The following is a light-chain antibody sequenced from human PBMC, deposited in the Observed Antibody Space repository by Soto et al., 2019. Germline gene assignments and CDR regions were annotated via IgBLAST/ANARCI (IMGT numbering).Light chain of an antibody. V-gene: IGLV2-8*01. J-gene: IGLJ1*01. Sequence: QSALTQPPSASGSPGQSVTTSCTGTSSDVGGYNHVSWYQQYPGKAPKLMISEVNKRPSGVPDRFSGSKSGNTASLTVSGLQAEDEADYYCQSYAGSNNYVFGTGTKVTVL. CDR2: EVN. CDR3: QSYAGSNNYV. CDR1: SSDVGGYNH.